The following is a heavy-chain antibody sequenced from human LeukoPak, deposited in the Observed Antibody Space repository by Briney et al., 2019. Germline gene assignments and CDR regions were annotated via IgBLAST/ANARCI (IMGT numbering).Heavy chain of an antibody. J-gene: IGHJ3*02. CDR3: ARDHGDHDAFDI. V-gene: IGHV4-31*03. CDR1: GGSISSGGYY. Sequence: SGTLSLTCTVSGGSISSGGYYWSWIRQHPGKGLEWIGYIYYSGSTYYNPSLKSRVTISVDTSKNQFSLKLRSVTAADTAVYYCARDHGDHDAFDIWGQGTMVTVSS. D-gene: IGHD3-10*01. CDR2: IYYSGST.